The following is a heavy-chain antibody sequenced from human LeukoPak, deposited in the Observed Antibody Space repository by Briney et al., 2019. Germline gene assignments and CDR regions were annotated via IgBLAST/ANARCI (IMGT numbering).Heavy chain of an antibody. CDR1: GFTFSRHW. Sequence: GGSLRLSCAASGFTFSRHWMHWVRQAPGKGLVWISRIHSDASDTNYADFVKGRFTISRDNAKNPVYLQINSLRDEDTAVYYCARICSSTDCLIPDWGQGTLVTVSS. CDR3: ARICSSTDCLIPD. V-gene: IGHV3-74*01. CDR2: IHSDASDT. D-gene: IGHD2-2*01. J-gene: IGHJ4*02.